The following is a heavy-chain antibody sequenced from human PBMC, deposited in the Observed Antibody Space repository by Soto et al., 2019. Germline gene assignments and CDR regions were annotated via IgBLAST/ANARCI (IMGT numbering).Heavy chain of an antibody. J-gene: IGHJ4*02. D-gene: IGHD6-19*01. CDR1: GFTFSSYA. V-gene: IGHV3-23*01. CDR3: AKDLGYSSGWYVPFDY. CDR2: ISGSGGST. Sequence: EVQLLESGGGLVQPGGSLRLSCAASGFTFSSYAMSWVRQAPGKGLEWVSAISGSGGSTYYADSVKGRFTISRDNSKNTLYLQMNSLRAEDTAVYYCAKDLGYSSGWYVPFDYWCQGTLVTVSS.